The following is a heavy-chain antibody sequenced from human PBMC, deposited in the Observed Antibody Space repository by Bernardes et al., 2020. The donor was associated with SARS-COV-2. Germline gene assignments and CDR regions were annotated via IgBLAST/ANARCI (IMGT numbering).Heavy chain of an antibody. CDR3: ARDFSGRPLRYTPLDF. CDR1: GFAFSRFV. J-gene: IGHJ4*02. D-gene: IGHD1-20*01. V-gene: IGHV3-30-3*01. Sequence: GGSLRLSCAASGFAFSRFVMHWVRQAPGKGLEWLAVISYDGNNEYYADSVKGRFTISRDNSKNMLYVQMNNLRAEDTAVYYCARDFSGRPLRYTPLDFWGQGTLVTVSS. CDR2: ISYDGNNE.